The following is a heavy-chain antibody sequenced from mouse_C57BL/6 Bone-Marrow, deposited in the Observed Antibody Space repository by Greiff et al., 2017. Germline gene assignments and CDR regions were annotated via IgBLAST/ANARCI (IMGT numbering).Heavy chain of an antibody. CDR3: ARLRRHLFDY. Sequence: VQLQQSGAELARPGASVKLSCKASGYTFTSYGISWVKQRTGQGLEWIGEIYPRSGNTYYNEQFKGKATLTADKSSSTAYMELRSLTSEESAVYFCARLRRHLFDYWGQGTTLTVSS. J-gene: IGHJ2*01. V-gene: IGHV1-81*01. CDR1: GYTFTSYG. CDR2: IYPRSGNT. D-gene: IGHD2-12*01.